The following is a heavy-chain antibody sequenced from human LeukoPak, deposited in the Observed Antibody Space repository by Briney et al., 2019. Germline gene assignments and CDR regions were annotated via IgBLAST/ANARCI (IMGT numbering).Heavy chain of an antibody. CDR3: ARDSFGFWDFDY. CDR2: INPNSGGT. V-gene: IGHV1-2*02. D-gene: IGHD3-3*01. Sequence: ASVKVSCKASGYTFTGYYMHWVRQAPGQGLEWMGWINPNSGGTNYAQKFQGRVTMTRGTSISTAYMELSRLRSDDTAVYYCARDSFGFWDFDYWGQGTLVTVSS. J-gene: IGHJ4*02. CDR1: GYTFTGYY.